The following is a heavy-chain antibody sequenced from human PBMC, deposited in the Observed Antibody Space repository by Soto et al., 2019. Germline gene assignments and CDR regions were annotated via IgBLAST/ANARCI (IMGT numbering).Heavy chain of an antibody. J-gene: IGHJ4*02. CDR2: IYLDDGK. D-gene: IGHD6-19*01. CDR1: GFSLTTSGVG. V-gene: IGHV2-5*02. CDR3: AHSPSSGWDGPDNFDY. Sequence: ITLKESGPTLVKPTQTLTLTCIFSGFSLTTSGVGVGWIRQPPGKALEWLAMIYLDDGKRYSPSLKNRLTITKDIPKRLVGLTMTTMDPVDTATYYRAHSPSSGWDGPDNFDYWCQGTLVTDSS.